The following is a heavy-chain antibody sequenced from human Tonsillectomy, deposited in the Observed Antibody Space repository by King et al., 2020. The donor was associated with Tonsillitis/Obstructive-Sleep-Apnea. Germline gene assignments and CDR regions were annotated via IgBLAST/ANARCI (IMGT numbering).Heavy chain of an antibody. J-gene: IGHJ4*02. CDR1: GYTFSSYG. V-gene: IGHV1-18*01. D-gene: IGHD3-22*01. CDR3: ARTYSYDSSGYYYPNYLDY. CDR2: ISVYNGNT. Sequence: QLVQSGAEVKKPGASVKVSCKASGYTFSSYGISWVRQAPGQGLEWMGWISVYNGNTNYAQNLQGRVIMTTDTSTTTAYMELSSLRSDDTAVYYCARTYSYDSSGYYYPNYLDYWGQGTLVTVSS.